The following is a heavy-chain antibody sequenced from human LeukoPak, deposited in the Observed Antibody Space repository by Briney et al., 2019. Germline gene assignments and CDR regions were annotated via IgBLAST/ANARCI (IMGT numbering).Heavy chain of an antibody. Sequence: SVKVSCKASGGTFSSYAISWVRQDPGQGLEWMGGIIPIFGTANYAQKFQGRVTITADESTSTAYMELSSLRSEDTAVYYCARSSSGYYTGYYYYGMDVWGQGTTVTVSS. CDR3: ARSSSGYYTGYYYYGMDV. V-gene: IGHV1-69*13. CDR1: GGTFSSYA. D-gene: IGHD3-3*01. J-gene: IGHJ6*02. CDR2: IIPIFGTA.